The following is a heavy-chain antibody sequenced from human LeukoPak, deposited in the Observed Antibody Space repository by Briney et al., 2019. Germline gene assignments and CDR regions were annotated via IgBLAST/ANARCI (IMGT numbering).Heavy chain of an antibody. CDR3: ARSSGNGSGRTNYYYGMDV. CDR2: IRYDGSNK. V-gene: IGHV3-33*01. J-gene: IGHJ6*04. CDR1: GFTFSSYG. Sequence: GGSLTLSCAASGFTFSSYGMHWVRQAPSKGLEWVAIIRYDGSNKYYADSVKGRFTISRDNSKNTLYLQMNCLRAEDTAVYYCARSSGNGSGRTNYYYGMDVWGEGTTVTVSS. D-gene: IGHD3-10*01.